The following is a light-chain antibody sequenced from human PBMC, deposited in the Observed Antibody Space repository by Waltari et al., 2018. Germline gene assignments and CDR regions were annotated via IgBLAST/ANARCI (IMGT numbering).Light chain of an antibody. Sequence: QSVLTQPPSVSGAPGQRVTISCSGSSSHIGANYNGYWYQQLPGTAPKPVIYDNPQRPPGVPDRFSGAKAGTSASLAITGLQTEDEADYYCQSYDTSLSAWVFGGGTKLTVL. CDR2: DNP. CDR1: SSHIGANYN. V-gene: IGLV1-40*01. J-gene: IGLJ3*02. CDR3: QSYDTSLSAWV.